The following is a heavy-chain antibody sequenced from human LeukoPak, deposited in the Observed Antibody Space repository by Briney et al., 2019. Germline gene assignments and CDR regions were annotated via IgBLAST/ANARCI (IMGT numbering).Heavy chain of an antibody. Sequence: GGSLRLSCAASGFTFSSYWMRWVRQAPGKGLEWVANIKQDGSEKNYVDSVKGRFTISRDNAKNSLYLQMNSLRAEDTAVYYCARQYSYGSRAFDYWGQGTLVTVSS. V-gene: IGHV3-7*03. CDR1: GFTFSSYW. D-gene: IGHD5-18*01. CDR3: ARQYSYGSRAFDY. CDR2: IKQDGSEK. J-gene: IGHJ4*02.